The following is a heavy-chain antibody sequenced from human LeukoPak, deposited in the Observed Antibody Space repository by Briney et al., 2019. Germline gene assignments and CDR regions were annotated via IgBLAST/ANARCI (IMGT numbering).Heavy chain of an antibody. Sequence: GASVKVFCKASGGTFSSYAISWVRQAPGQGLEWMGRIIPILGIANYAQKFQGRVTITADKSTSTAYMELSSLRSEDTAVYYCARVYYYDSSGYYAFGYWGQGTLVTVSS. V-gene: IGHV1-69*04. CDR3: ARVYYYDSSGYYAFGY. CDR2: IIPILGIA. CDR1: GGTFSSYA. J-gene: IGHJ4*02. D-gene: IGHD3-22*01.